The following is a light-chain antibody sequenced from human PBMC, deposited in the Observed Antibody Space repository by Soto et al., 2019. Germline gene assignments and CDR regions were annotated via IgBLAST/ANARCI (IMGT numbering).Light chain of an antibody. Sequence: QSALTQPRSVSGSLGQSVTISCTGTSSDVGTYNYVSWYQQHPGKAPKVMIYDVSERPSGVPDRFSGSKSGNTASLTISGLQAEYEADYYSCSYAGSPRYVLGTGTKVTVL. J-gene: IGLJ1*01. CDR3: CSYAGSPRYV. CDR1: SSDVGTYNY. V-gene: IGLV2-11*01. CDR2: DVS.